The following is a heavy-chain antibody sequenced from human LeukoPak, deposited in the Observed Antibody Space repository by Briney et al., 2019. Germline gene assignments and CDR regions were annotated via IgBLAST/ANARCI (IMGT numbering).Heavy chain of an antibody. CDR1: GFTFSSYE. Sequence: GGSLRLSCAASGFTFSSYEMNWVRQAPGKGLEWVSYISSSGSTIYYADSVKGRFTISRDNAKNSLYLQMNSLRAEDMALYYCAKEGSSWSTFDYWGQGTLVTVSS. CDR3: AKEGSSWSTFDY. J-gene: IGHJ4*02. V-gene: IGHV3-48*03. CDR2: ISSSGSTI. D-gene: IGHD6-13*01.